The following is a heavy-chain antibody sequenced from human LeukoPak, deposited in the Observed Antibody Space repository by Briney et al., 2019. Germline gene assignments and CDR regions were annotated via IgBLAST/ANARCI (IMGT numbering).Heavy chain of an antibody. Sequence: PGRSLRLSCAVSGCTFSTYAMHWVRQAPGKGLEWVAFISYDGRNKYYADSVKGRFTISRDNSKNTLFLQMNSLRAEDTAVYYCANGYYEIHDAFDIWGQGTMVTVSS. D-gene: IGHD3-22*01. CDR3: ANGYYEIHDAFDI. V-gene: IGHV3-30*04. J-gene: IGHJ3*02. CDR2: ISYDGRNK. CDR1: GCTFSTYA.